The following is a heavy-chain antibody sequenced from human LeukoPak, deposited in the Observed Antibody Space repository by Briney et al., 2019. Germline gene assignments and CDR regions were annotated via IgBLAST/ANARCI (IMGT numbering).Heavy chain of an antibody. J-gene: IGHJ4*02. D-gene: IGHD5-18*01. CDR1: GFTFSTYS. Sequence: GGSLRLSCAASGFTFSTYSMDWVRQAPGKGLEWVSYISSSGRTISYADSVKGRFTTSRDNARNSLYLQMNSLRAEDTAVYYCARTYSLDHWGQGTLVTVSS. V-gene: IGHV3-48*04. CDR3: ARTYSLDH. CDR2: ISSSGRTI.